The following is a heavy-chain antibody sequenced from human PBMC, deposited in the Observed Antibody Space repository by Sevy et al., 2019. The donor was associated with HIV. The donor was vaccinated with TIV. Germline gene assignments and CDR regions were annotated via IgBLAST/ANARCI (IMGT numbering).Heavy chain of an antibody. D-gene: IGHD6-19*01. CDR1: GFTFSTYI. V-gene: IGHV3-21*01. CDR3: ARVRVKWLGDAFDI. CDR2: ISISISYI. J-gene: IGHJ3*02. Sequence: GGSLRLSCAASGFTFSTYIMNWVRQAPGKGLEWVSSISISISYIYYADSVKGRFTISRDNAKNSLYLQMNSLRAEDTAVYYCARVRVKWLGDAFDIWGQGTMVTVSS.